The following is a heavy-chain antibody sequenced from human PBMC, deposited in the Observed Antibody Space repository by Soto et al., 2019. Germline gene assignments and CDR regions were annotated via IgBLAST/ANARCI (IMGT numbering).Heavy chain of an antibody. CDR3: ARPNDYWNGYGPFDY. J-gene: IGHJ4*02. CDR1: GRSISSVGYY. Sequence: SETLSLTCAVSGRSISSVGYYWSWVRLLPGKGLEWIGSISYTGSTYYNPSLENRLSISLDTSENRFSLRLNSVTAADTAIYYCARPNDYWNGYGPFDYWGQGSLVTVS. CDR2: ISYTGST. D-gene: IGHD3-3*01. V-gene: IGHV4-31*11.